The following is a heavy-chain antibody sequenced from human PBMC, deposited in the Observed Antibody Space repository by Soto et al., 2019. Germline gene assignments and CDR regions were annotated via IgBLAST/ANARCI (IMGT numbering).Heavy chain of an antibody. CDR3: ARTHWVSGTEY. V-gene: IGHV4-4*07. CDR1: GGSMTGYF. D-gene: IGHD6-19*01. Sequence: QVQLQESGPGLVKPSETLSLTCTVSGGSMTGYFWSWIRQPAGKALEWIGHVYNSGNTDYNPSLASRITMAVDTSKRQFDLKVKSVTAADTAVYYCARTHWVSGTEYWGQGILVTVSS. CDR2: VYNSGNT. J-gene: IGHJ4*02.